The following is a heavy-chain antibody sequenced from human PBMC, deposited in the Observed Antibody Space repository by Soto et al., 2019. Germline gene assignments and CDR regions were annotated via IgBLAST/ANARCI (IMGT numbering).Heavy chain of an antibody. D-gene: IGHD2-2*01. Sequence: GGSLRLSCAASGFTFSDHYMDWVRQAPGKGLEWVGRTRNKANSYTTEYAASVKGRFTISRHDSKNSLYLQMNSLKTEDTAVYYCARGGYCSSTSCFSDYYGMDVWGQGTTVTVSS. CDR2: TRNKANSYTT. V-gene: IGHV3-72*01. J-gene: IGHJ6*02. CDR1: GFTFSDHY. CDR3: ARGGYCSSTSCFSDYYGMDV.